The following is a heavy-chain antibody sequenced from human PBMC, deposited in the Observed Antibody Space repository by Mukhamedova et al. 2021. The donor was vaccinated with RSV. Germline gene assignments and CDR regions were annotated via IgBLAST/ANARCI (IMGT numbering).Heavy chain of an antibody. D-gene: IGHD3-3*01. J-gene: IGHJ4*02. Sequence: SNMSSSGINAEYMGGRFTISRDNSENTLYLQMSSLRTEDTAVYYCARGRVLGVIPYFDFWGQGTLVTVSS. V-gene: IGHV3-66*03. CDR3: ARGRVLGVIPYFDF. CDR2: MSSSGI.